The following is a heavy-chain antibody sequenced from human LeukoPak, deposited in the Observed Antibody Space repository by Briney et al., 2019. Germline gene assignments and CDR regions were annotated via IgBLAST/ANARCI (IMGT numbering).Heavy chain of an antibody. D-gene: IGHD3-22*01. J-gene: IGHJ5*02. CDR3: ARLGRSGSPHGWFDP. V-gene: IGHV4-39*01. Sequence: SETLSLTCTVSGGSISSSTYYWGWIRQPPGKELECIGLIYYSGSTDYNPSLKSRVIISVDTAKNQFSLKLSPVTAADTAVYYCARLGRSGSPHGWFDPWGQGTLVTVSS. CDR2: IYYSGST. CDR1: GGSISSSTYY.